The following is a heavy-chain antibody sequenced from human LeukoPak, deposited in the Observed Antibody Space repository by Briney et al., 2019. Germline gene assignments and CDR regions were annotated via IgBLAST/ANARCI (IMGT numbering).Heavy chain of an antibody. Sequence: GGSLRLSCAASGFTFRSYAMTWVRQAPGKGLEWVSEISNIATINYADSVKGRFTMSRDNSKNTLYLHMNSLRAEDTAVYYCAKERAGYTNPYYFDYWGQGTLVTVSS. J-gene: IGHJ4*02. CDR2: ISNIATI. V-gene: IGHV3-23*01. CDR1: GFTFRSYA. CDR3: AKERAGYTNPYYFDY. D-gene: IGHD3-16*02.